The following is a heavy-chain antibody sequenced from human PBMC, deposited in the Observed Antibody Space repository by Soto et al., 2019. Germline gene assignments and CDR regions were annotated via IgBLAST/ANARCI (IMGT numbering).Heavy chain of an antibody. J-gene: IGHJ4*02. CDR1: GYTLNTYY. V-gene: IGHV1-46*02. Sequence: ASVKVSCKPSGYTLNTYYLHWVRQAPGQGLEWMGIIHPSGGGSTYAQKFLGRVTMTRDTSTSTVFMELSSLRSAYTAVYYCARGGHIAVVTASFDYWGQGTLVTVSS. CDR3: ARGGHIAVVTASFDY. D-gene: IGHD2-21*02. CDR2: IHPSGGGS.